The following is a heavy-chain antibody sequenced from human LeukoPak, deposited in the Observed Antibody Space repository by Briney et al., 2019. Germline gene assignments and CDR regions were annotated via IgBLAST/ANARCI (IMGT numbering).Heavy chain of an antibody. CDR2: IYYSGST. D-gene: IGHD3-16*02. J-gene: IGHJ4*02. CDR3: ARDRSLDY. V-gene: IGHV4-59*01. CDR1: GGSISSYY. Sequence: SETLSLTCTVSGGSISSYYWSWIRQPPGKGLEWIGYIYYSGSTNYNPSLKSRVTISVDTSKNQFSLKLSSVSAADTAVYYCARDRSLDYWGQGTLVTVSS.